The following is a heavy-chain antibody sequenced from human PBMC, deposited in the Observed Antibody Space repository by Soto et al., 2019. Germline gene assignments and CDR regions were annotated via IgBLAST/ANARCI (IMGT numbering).Heavy chain of an antibody. V-gene: IGHV3-30*18. CDR2: ISYDGSKK. J-gene: IGHJ4*02. Sequence: QAQLVESGGGVVQPGTSLRLSCAASEFSFSNYGMHWVRQAPGKGLEWVAIISYDGSKKYDTDSVKGRFTISRDNSKNTLYLQMNSLRAEDTAVYYCAKDRYDYGDLDYWGQGTLVTVSS. CDR3: AKDRYDYGDLDY. D-gene: IGHD4-17*01. CDR1: EFSFSNYG.